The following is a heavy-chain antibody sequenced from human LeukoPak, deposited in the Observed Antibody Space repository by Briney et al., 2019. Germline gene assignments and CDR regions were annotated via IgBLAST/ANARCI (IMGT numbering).Heavy chain of an antibody. CDR2: IWYDGSNK. V-gene: IGHV3-33*01. CDR3: ARNEYRLPRSPLFDY. Sequence: GGSLRLSCAASGFTFSSYGMHWVRQAPGKGLEWVAVIWYDGSNKYYADSVKGRFTISRDNSKNTLYLQMNSLRAEDTAVYYCARNEYRLPRSPLFDYWGQGTLVTVSS. CDR1: GFTFSSYG. D-gene: IGHD2-2*01. J-gene: IGHJ4*02.